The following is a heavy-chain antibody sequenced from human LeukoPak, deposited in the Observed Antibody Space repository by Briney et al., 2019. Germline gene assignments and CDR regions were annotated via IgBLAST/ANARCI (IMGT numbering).Heavy chain of an antibody. Sequence: ASVKVSCEASGYTLTSYGINWMRQAPGQGLEWMGWISTQSGNTNYAQKVQGRLTLTTDRSTNTAYMELRSLRSDNTAVYYCARGAYGDKWGQGTMVTVSS. V-gene: IGHV1-18*01. J-gene: IGHJ4*02. CDR3: ARGAYGDK. CDR1: GYTLTSYG. D-gene: IGHD4-17*01. CDR2: ISTQSGNT.